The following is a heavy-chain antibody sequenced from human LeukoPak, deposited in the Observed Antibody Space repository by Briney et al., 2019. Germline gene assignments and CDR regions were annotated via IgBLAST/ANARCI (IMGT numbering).Heavy chain of an antibody. D-gene: IGHD3-10*01. J-gene: IGHJ4*02. V-gene: IGHV1-2*02. CDR1: GYTFTGYY. Sequence: ASVKVSCKASGYTFTGYYMHWVRQAPGQGLEWMGWINPNSGGTNYAQKFQGRVTMTRDTSISTAYMELSRLRSGDTAVYYCARGGRRITMVRGVMGCDYWGQGTLVTVSS. CDR2: INPNSGGT. CDR3: ARGGRRITMVRGVMGCDY.